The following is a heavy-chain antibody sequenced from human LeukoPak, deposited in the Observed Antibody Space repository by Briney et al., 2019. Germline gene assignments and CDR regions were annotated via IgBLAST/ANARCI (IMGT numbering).Heavy chain of an antibody. Sequence: GESLKISCKGSGYSFTSYWIGWVRQMPGKGLEWMGIIYPGDSDTRYSPSFQGQVTISAEKSISTAYLQWSSLKASDTAMYYCARSLRYFDWLLPDGDAFDIWGQGTMVTVSP. CDR1: GYSFTSYW. D-gene: IGHD3-9*01. V-gene: IGHV5-51*01. J-gene: IGHJ3*02. CDR2: IYPGDSDT. CDR3: ARSLRYFDWLLPDGDAFDI.